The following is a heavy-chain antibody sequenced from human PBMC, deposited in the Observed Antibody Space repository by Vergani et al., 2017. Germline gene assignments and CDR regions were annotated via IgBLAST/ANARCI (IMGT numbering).Heavy chain of an antibody. D-gene: IGHD3-22*01. V-gene: IGHV3-30-3*01. J-gene: IGHJ3*02. CDR2: ISYDGSNK. Sequence: QVQLVESGGGVVQPGRSLRLSCAASGFTFSSYAMHWVRQAPGKGLEWVAVISYDGSNKYYADSVKGRFTISRDNSKNTLYLQMNSLRAEDTAVYYCAKVSRYYDSSGYYSLGAFDIWGQGTMVTVSS. CDR1: GFTFSSYA. CDR3: AKVSRYYDSSGYYSLGAFDI.